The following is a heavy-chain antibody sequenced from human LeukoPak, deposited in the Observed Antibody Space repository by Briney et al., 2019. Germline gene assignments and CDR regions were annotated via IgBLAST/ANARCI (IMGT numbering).Heavy chain of an antibody. J-gene: IGHJ4*02. D-gene: IGHD6-13*01. Sequence: SETLSLTCTVSGGSISSYCWSWIRQPPGKGLEWIGYIYYSESTNYNPSLKSRVTISVGTSKNQFSLKLSSVTAADTAVYYCAREAAAAGYGFDYWGQGTLVTVSS. CDR3: AREAAAAGYGFDY. CDR1: GGSISSYC. CDR2: IYYSEST. V-gene: IGHV4-59*01.